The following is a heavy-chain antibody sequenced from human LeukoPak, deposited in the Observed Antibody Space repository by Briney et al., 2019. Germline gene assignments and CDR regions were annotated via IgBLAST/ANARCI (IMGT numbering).Heavy chain of an antibody. V-gene: IGHV1-18*01. D-gene: IGHD1-26*01. CDR2: ISAYNGNT. J-gene: IGHJ4*02. CDR1: GYTFTSYG. Sequence: GASVKVSCKASGYTFTSYGISWVRQAPGQGLEWMGWISAYNGNTNYAQNIQGIATMANNTSTHTAYMVRSGLRSDATAEYYVARASTTYSGSFRQCFGYCGQGTLVTVSS. CDR3: ARASTTYSGSFRQCFGY.